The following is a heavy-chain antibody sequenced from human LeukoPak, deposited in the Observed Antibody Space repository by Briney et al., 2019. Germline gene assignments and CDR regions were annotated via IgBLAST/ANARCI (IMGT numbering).Heavy chain of an antibody. CDR1: GFTFNRYG. Sequence: GGSLRLSCTASGFTFNRYGLHWVRQAPGKGLEWVAVILSDGSNEYYADSVKGRFTVSRDNSKNSLYLQMNSLRAEDTALYYCAKDSGSYILDYWGQGTLVTVSS. CDR3: AKDSGSYILDY. D-gene: IGHD1-26*01. V-gene: IGHV3-30*18. CDR2: ILSDGSNE. J-gene: IGHJ4*02.